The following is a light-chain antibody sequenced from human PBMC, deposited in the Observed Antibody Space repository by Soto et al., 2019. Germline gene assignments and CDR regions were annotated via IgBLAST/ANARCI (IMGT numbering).Light chain of an antibody. Sequence: QSVLTQPASVSGSPGQSITISCTGTSSDVGGYNYVSWYQQHPGKAPKLMIYEVSNRPSGVSNRFSASKSGNTASLTISGLQAEDGADYFCCSYAGKNFPFYVFGTGTKVTVL. CDR3: CSYAGKNFPFYV. CDR2: EVS. V-gene: IGLV2-14*01. J-gene: IGLJ1*01. CDR1: SSDVGGYNY.